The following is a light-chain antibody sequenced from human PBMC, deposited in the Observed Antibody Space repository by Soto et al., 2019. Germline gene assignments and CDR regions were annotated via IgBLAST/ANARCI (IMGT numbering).Light chain of an antibody. J-gene: IGLJ2*01. V-gene: IGLV2-14*01. CDR2: DVS. Sequence: QSALTQPASVSGSPGQSITISCTGTSSDVGGYNYVSWYQQHPGKAPKLMIYDVSNRPSGVSTRFSGSKSGNTASLTISGLQAEDEADYYCSSYTSSSPLVFGGGTKLTLL. CDR3: SSYTSSSPLV. CDR1: SSDVGGYNY.